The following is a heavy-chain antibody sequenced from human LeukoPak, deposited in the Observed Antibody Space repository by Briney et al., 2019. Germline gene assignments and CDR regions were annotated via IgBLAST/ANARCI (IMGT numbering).Heavy chain of an antibody. Sequence: ASVKVSCKASGYTFTNYYMHWVRQAPGQGLEWMGIINPSDGRTSYGQKFQGRVTMTTDTSTSTAYMELRSLRSDDTAVYYCARATPQSADFDYWGQGTLVTVSS. D-gene: IGHD6-19*01. V-gene: IGHV1-46*01. CDR2: INPSDGRT. CDR3: ARATPQSADFDY. CDR1: GYTFTNYY. J-gene: IGHJ4*02.